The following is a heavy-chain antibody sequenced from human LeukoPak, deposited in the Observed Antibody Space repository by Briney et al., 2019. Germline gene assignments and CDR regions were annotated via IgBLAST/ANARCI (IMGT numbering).Heavy chain of an antibody. CDR3: TKESDYSNAAPEWGFDS. V-gene: IGHV3-23*01. CDR1: GFAFSGYA. CDR2: ISGSSSHT. J-gene: IGHJ4*02. D-gene: IGHD4-11*01. Sequence: GGSLRLSCVASGFAFSGYAMSWVRQAPGKGLEWVSGISGSSSHTADAESVKGRFIIFRDNSRNTLYLQMYSLRADDTAVYYCTKESDYSNAAPEWGFDSWGQGTLVTVSS.